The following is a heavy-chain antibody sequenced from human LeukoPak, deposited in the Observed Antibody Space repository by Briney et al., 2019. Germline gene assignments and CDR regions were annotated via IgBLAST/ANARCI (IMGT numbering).Heavy chain of an antibody. V-gene: IGHV3-64*01. CDR2: ISSNGGST. CDR1: GFTFSSYA. D-gene: IGHD2-15*01. Sequence: PGGSPRLSCAASGFTFSSYAMHWVRQAPGKGLEYVSAISSNGGSTYYANSVKGRFTISRDNSKNTLYLQMGSLRAEDMAVYYCARGSDFDYWGQGTLVTVSS. CDR3: ARGSDFDY. J-gene: IGHJ4*02.